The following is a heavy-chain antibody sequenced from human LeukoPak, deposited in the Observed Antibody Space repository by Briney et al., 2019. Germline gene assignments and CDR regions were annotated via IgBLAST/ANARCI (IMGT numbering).Heavy chain of an antibody. CDR2: ISSSSSYI. D-gene: IGHD3-16*02. Sequence: GGSLRLSCAASGFTFSSYSMNWVRQAPGEGLEWVSSISSSSSYIYYADSVKGRFTISRDNAKNSLYLQMNSLRAEDTAVYYYARGPMITFGGVIVSFDYWGQGTLVTVSS. CDR3: ARGPMITFGGVIVSFDY. V-gene: IGHV3-21*01. CDR1: GFTFSSYS. J-gene: IGHJ4*02.